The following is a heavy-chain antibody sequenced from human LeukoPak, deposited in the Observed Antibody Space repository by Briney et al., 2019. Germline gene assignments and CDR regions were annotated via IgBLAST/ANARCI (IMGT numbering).Heavy chain of an antibody. CDR2: ISGSGGST. J-gene: IGHJ4*02. Sequence: GGSLRLSCAASGFTFSSYAMSSVRQAPGKGLEWVSAISGSGGSTYYADSVKGRFTISRDNSKKTLYLQMNSLRAEDTAVYYCAKGDSSGYYRAFDYWGQGTLVTVSS. CDR1: GFTFSSYA. V-gene: IGHV3-23*01. D-gene: IGHD3-22*01. CDR3: AKGDSSGYYRAFDY.